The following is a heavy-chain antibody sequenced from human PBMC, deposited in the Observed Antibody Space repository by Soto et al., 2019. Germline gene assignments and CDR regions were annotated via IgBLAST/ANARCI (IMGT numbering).Heavy chain of an antibody. CDR3: ARDCAAAGPFDY. Sequence: QVQLVQSGAEVKKPGASVKVSCKASGYTFTSYGISWVRQAPGQGLEWMGWISAYNGNTNYAQKPRGRATRTTDTATSTAYMELRSLRSDDTAVYYCARDCAAAGPFDYWGQGTLVTVSS. CDR1: GYTFTSYG. J-gene: IGHJ4*02. V-gene: IGHV1-18*01. D-gene: IGHD6-13*01. CDR2: ISAYNGNT.